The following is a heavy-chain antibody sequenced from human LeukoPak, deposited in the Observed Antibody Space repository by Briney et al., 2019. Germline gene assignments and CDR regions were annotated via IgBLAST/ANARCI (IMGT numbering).Heavy chain of an antibody. V-gene: IGHV3-66*01. CDR1: GFTVSSNY. CDR2: IYSGGST. D-gene: IGHD3-22*01. Sequence: PGGSLRLSCAASGFTVSSNYMSWVRQAPGKGLEWVSVIYSGGSTYYADSVKGRFTISRDNSKNTLYLQMNSLGAEDTAVYYCARDYYDSSGYGYWGQGTLVTVSS. CDR3: ARDYYDSSGYGY. J-gene: IGHJ4*02.